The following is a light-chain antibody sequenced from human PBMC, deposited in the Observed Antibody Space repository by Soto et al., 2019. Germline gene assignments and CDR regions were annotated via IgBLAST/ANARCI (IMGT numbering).Light chain of an antibody. CDR2: EVS. CDR3: CAYVGIDTFYV. Sequence: QSALTQPLSVSGSPGQSITISCTGATSDLVSWYQFHPGKAPQLLFYEVSKRSSGVPDRFSAAKSGNTASLSISGLQADDDADYYCCAYVGIDTFYVFGTGTKLTVL. CDR1: TSDL. V-gene: IGLV2-11*01. J-gene: IGLJ1*01.